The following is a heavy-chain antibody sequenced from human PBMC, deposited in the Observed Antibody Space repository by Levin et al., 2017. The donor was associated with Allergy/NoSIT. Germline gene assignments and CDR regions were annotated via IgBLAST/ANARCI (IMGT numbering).Heavy chain of an antibody. CDR1: GFTFSSYA. J-gene: IGHJ3*02. Sequence: GGSLRLSCAASGFTFSSYAMHWVRQAPGKGLEWVAVISYDGSNKYYADSVKGRFTISRDNSKNTLYLQMNSLRAEDTAVYYCARPPITMVRGGDAFDIWGQGTMVTVSS. D-gene: IGHD3-10*01. CDR2: ISYDGSNK. CDR3: ARPPITMVRGGDAFDI. V-gene: IGHV3-30-3*01.